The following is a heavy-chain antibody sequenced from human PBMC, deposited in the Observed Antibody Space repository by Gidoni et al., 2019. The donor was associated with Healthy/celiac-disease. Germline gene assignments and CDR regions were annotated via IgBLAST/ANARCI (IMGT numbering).Heavy chain of an antibody. D-gene: IGHD2-15*01. CDR1: GGSVSSGSYY. CDR2: IYYSGST. J-gene: IGHJ3*02. V-gene: IGHV4-61*01. CDR3: ARVRYCSGGSCYQPLDAFDI. Sequence: QVQLQESGPGLVKPSETLSLTCTVSGGSVSSGSYYWSWIRQPPGKGLEWIGYIYYSGSTNYNPSLKSRVTISVDTSKNQFSLKLSSVTAADTAVYYCARVRYCSGGSCYQPLDAFDIWGQGTMVTVSS.